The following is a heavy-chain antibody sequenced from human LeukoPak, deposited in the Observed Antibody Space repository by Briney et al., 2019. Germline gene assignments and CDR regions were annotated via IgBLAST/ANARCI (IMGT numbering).Heavy chain of an antibody. CDR1: GGSISINDYY. Sequence: SETLSLTCTVSGGSISINDYYWSWIRQTPGKGLEWIGYIYYSGSTYSNPSLKSRLTMSVDISKNQFSLKLSSVTAADTAVYYCARGVKGLRGAFDIWGQGTMVTVSS. CDR2: IYYSGST. D-gene: IGHD3-10*01. V-gene: IGHV4-30-4*01. CDR3: ARGVKGLRGAFDI. J-gene: IGHJ3*02.